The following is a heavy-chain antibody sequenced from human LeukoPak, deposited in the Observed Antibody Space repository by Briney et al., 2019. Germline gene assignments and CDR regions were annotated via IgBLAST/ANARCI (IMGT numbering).Heavy chain of an antibody. CDR2: ISAYNGNT. V-gene: IGHV1-18*04. D-gene: IGHD2-15*01. J-gene: IGHJ4*02. CDR1: GNTFTTYV. Sequence: ASVKSSCKPFGNTFTTYVTSGGRKAPGQGLKGMGWISAYNGNTNYAQKLQGRVTMTTDTSTSTAYMELRSLRSDDTAVYYCARGGYCSGGSCLVYWGQGTLVTVSS. CDR3: ARGGYCSGGSCLVY.